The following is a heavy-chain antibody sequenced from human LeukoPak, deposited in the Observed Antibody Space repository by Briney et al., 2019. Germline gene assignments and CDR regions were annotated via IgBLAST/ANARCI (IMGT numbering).Heavy chain of an antibody. CDR3: ARQYSSSSFFDY. Sequence: SETLSLTCNVSGGSIRRYYWSWIRQPPGKGLEWIGYIYYSGNSNYNPSLKSRVAISLDTSKNQFSLKLSSVTAADTAVYYCARQYSSSSFFDYWGQGTLLTVSS. D-gene: IGHD6-6*01. J-gene: IGHJ4*02. CDR1: GGSIRRYY. CDR2: IYYSGNS. V-gene: IGHV4-59*08.